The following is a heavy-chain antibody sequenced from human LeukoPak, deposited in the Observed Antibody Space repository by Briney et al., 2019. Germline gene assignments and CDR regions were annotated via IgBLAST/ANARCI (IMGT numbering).Heavy chain of an antibody. J-gene: IGHJ6*02. Sequence: GGSLTLSCAASGFIFSGSAMHWVRQASGKGLEWVGRIRGKANIYATAYDASVQGRVTSSRDDSMTKADRQMNSLETEDTAVYYCTYGGGSQVVGMPWGYYGMDVWGQGTTVTVSS. V-gene: IGHV3-73*01. CDR1: GFIFSGSA. CDR3: TYGGGSQVVGMPWGYYGMDV. CDR2: IRGKANIYAT. D-gene: IGHD2-2*01.